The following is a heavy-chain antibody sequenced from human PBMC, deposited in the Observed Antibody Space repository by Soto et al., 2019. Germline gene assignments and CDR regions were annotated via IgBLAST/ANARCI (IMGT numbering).Heavy chain of an antibody. V-gene: IGHV1-69*06. CDR1: GGTFSSYA. CDR2: IIPIFGTA. J-gene: IGHJ5*02. CDR3: ARDSSEVVTDRGWFDP. D-gene: IGHD2-21*02. Sequence: ASVKVSCKASGGTFSSYAISWVRQAPGQGLEWMGGIIPIFGTANYAQKFQGRVTITADKSTSTAYMELSSLRSEDTAVYYCARDSSEVVTDRGWFDPWGQGTLVTVSS.